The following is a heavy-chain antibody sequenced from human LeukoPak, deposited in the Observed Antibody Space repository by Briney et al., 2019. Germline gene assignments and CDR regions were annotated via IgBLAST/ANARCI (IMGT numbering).Heavy chain of an antibody. CDR3: ARVPRSIPHYYYYGMDV. CDR1: GFTFSSYG. CDR2: IWYDGSNK. J-gene: IGHJ6*02. D-gene: IGHD2/OR15-2a*01. Sequence: GGSLRLSCAASGFTFSSYGMHWVRQAPGKGLEWVAVIWYDGSNKYYADSVKGRFTISRDNSKNTLYLQMNSLRAEDTAVYYCARVPRSIPHYYYYGMDVWGQGTTVTVSS. V-gene: IGHV3-33*01.